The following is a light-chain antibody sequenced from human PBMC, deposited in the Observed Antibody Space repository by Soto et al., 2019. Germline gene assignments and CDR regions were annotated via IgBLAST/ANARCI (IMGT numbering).Light chain of an antibody. CDR3: QQYDNLPLT. Sequence: DIQMTQSPSSLSASVGDRVTITCQASQDISNYLNWYQQKPGKAPKLLIYDASNLETGGPSRFSGSGSGPDFTFTISSLQPEDIATYYCQQYDNLPLTFGGGTKVEIK. J-gene: IGKJ4*01. CDR2: DAS. V-gene: IGKV1-33*01. CDR1: QDISNY.